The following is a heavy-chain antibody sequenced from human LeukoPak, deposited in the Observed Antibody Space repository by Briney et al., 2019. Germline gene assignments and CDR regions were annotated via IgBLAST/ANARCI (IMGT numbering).Heavy chain of an antibody. CDR1: GGSISSYY. CDR3: ARGPFSLRDPLDY. CDR2: IYYSGST. J-gene: IGHJ4*02. V-gene: IGHV4-59*01. Sequence: SETLSLTCTVSGGSISSYYWSWIRQPPGKGLEWIGYIYYSGSTNYNPSLKSRVTISVDTSKNQFSLKLSSVTAADTAVYYCARGPFSLRDPLDYWGQGTLVTVSS. D-gene: IGHD3-10*01.